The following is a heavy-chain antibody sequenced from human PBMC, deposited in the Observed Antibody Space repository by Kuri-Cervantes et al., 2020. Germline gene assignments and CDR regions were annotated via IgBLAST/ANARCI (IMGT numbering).Heavy chain of an antibody. J-gene: IGHJ6*02. Sequence: SETLSLTCTVSGGTISSYYWSWIRQPPGKGLEWIGYIYYSGSTNYNPSLKSRVTISVDTSKNQFSLKLSSVTAADTAVYYCALGDYYYYGMGVWGQGTTVTVSS. D-gene: IGHD3-16*01. CDR1: GGTISSYY. CDR3: ALGDYYYYGMGV. CDR2: IYYSGST. V-gene: IGHV4-59*01.